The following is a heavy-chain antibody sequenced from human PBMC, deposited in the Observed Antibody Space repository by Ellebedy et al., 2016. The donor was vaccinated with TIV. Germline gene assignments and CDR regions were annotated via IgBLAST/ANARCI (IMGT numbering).Heavy chain of an antibody. Sequence: GGSLRLSCVASGFTFSSYWMSWVRQAPGKGLEWVANINQDGSKKYYVDSVKGRFTISRDNAKNSLYVQMNSLRVEDTAVYYCARDRNWGCSGGSCYGVFDIWGQGTMVTVSS. CDR1: GFTFSSYW. CDR3: ARDRNWGCSGGSCYGVFDI. CDR2: INQDGSKK. J-gene: IGHJ3*02. V-gene: IGHV3-7*03. D-gene: IGHD2-15*01.